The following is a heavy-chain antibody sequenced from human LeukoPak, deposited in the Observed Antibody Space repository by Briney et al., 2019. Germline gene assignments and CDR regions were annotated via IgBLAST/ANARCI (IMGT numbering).Heavy chain of an antibody. CDR2: IRYDGSNK. J-gene: IGHJ4*02. CDR1: GFTFSNYG. V-gene: IGHV3-30*02. D-gene: IGHD3-22*01. Sequence: GGSLRLSCAASGFTFSNYGMHWVRQAPGKGLEWVAFIRYDGSNKYYADSVKGRFTISRDNSKNTLYLQMNSLRAEDTAVYYCAKDPHYYDSSGSSPKWGQGTLVTVSS. CDR3: AKDPHYYDSSGSSPK.